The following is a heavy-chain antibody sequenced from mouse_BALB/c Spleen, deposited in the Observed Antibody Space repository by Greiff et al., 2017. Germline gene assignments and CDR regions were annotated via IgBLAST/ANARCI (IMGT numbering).Heavy chain of an antibody. V-gene: IGHV1S29*02. CDR1: GYTFTDYN. D-gene: IGHD1-1*01. Sequence: VQLQQSGPELVKPGASVKISCKASGYTFTDYNMHWVKQSHGKSLEWIGYIYPYNGGTGYNQKFKSKATLTVDNSSSTAYMELRSLTSEDSAVYYCASTVVATWYYAMDYWGQGTSVTVSS. J-gene: IGHJ4*01. CDR2: IYPYNGGT. CDR3: ASTVVATWYYAMDY.